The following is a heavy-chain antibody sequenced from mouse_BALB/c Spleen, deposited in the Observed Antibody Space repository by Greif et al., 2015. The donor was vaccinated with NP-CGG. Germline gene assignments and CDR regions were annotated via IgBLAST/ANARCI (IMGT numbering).Heavy chain of an antibody. CDR2: INYSGST. CDR3: ARRGLLRDAMDY. V-gene: IGHV3-2*02. J-gene: IGHJ4*01. D-gene: IGHD1-1*01. CDR1: GYSITSDYA. Sequence: EVQLVESGPGLVKPSQSLSLTCTVTGYSITSDYAWNWIRQFPGNKLEWMGYINYSGSTSYNPSLKSRISITRDTSKNQFFLQLNSVTTEDTATYYCARRGLLRDAMDYWGQGTSVTVSS.